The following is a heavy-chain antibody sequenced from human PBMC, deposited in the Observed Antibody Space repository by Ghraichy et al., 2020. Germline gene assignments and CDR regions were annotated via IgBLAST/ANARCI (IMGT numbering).Heavy chain of an antibody. CDR2: IYYSGST. CDR3: AGEYCGGDCLDAFDI. Sequence: SQTLSLTCTVSGGSISSSSYYWGWIRQPPGKGLEWIGSIYYSGSTYYNPSLKSRVTISVDTSKNQFSLKLSSVTAADTAVYYCAGEYCGGDCLDAFDIWGQGTMVTVSS. CDR1: GGSISSSSYY. J-gene: IGHJ3*02. D-gene: IGHD2-21*02. V-gene: IGHV4-39*01.